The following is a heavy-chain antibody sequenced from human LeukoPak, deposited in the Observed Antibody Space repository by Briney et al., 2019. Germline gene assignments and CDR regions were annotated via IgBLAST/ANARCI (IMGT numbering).Heavy chain of an antibody. D-gene: IGHD3-22*01. V-gene: IGHV5-51*01. J-gene: IGHJ3*02. CDR1: GYSFTNSW. CDR2: VYPGDSDT. Sequence: GESLKISFKDSGYSFTNSWIGWVRQVPGKGLEWMGIVYPGDSDTRYSPSFQGQVTISADKSITTAYLQWSSLKASDTAIYYCARSDYDSGSYDAFDIWGLGTMVTVSS. CDR3: ARSDYDSGSYDAFDI.